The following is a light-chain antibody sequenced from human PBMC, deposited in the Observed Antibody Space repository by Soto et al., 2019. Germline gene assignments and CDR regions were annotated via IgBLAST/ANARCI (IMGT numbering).Light chain of an antibody. CDR1: QSVSSN. J-gene: IGKJ5*01. CDR3: QQYNNWIT. V-gene: IGKV3-15*01. CDR2: GAS. Sequence: EIVMKQSPATLSVSPGERATLSCRASQSVSSNLAWYQQKPGQAPRLLIYGASTRATGIPARFSGSGSGTEFTLTISSLLSEDFAVYYCQQYNNWITFGQGTRLEIK.